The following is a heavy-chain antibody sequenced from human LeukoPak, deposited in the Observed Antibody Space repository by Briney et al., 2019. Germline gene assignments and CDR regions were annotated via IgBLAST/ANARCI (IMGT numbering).Heavy chain of an antibody. CDR3: ARGITCTSCHALYNWFDP. J-gene: IGHJ5*02. CDR1: GFTFSSYA. V-gene: IGHV4-38-2*01. CDR2: IYYSGST. D-gene: IGHD2-2*01. Sequence: GSLRLSCAASGFTFSSYAMNWVRQAPGKGLEWIGSIYYSGSTYYNPSLKSRVTISVDTSKNQFSLKLSSVTAADTAVYYCARGITCTSCHALYNWFDPWGQGTLVTVSS.